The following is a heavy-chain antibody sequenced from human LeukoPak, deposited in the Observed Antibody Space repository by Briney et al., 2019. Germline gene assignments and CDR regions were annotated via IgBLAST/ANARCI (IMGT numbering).Heavy chain of an antibody. Sequence: ASVKVSCKTSGYTFIDYYINWVRQAPGQGLEWMGWINPNTGGTNFAQKFQGRVTMTRDTSINTAYMELNRLSSDDTAVYFCARRSSWYFFDYWGQGTLATVSS. D-gene: IGHD6-13*01. CDR2: INPNTGGT. V-gene: IGHV1-2*02. CDR3: ARRSSWYFFDY. J-gene: IGHJ4*02. CDR1: GYTFIDYY.